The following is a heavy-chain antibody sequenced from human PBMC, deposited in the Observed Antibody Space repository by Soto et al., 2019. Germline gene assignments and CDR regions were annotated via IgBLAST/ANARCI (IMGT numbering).Heavy chain of an antibody. V-gene: IGHV1-18*01. D-gene: IGHD6-19*01. CDR2: ISAYDGNT. CDR1: CYPFTSYG. J-gene: IGHJ1*01. CDR3: ARGKHLLVLYFQH. Sequence: ASVKVSCKASCYPFTSYGISCVRQAHGHGLEWMGWISAYDGNTNYAQKLQGRVTMTTDTSTTTAYMELRSLRSDDTAVYYCARGKHLLVLYFQHWGHGTLVTVSS.